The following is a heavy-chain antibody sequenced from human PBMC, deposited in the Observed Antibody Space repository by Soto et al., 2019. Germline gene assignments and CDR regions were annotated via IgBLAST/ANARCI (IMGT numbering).Heavy chain of an antibody. CDR1: GASISTGY. Sequence: SETLSLTCTVSGASISTGYWSWIRQPPGKGPEWIGYISYSGSTNYNPSLKSRVTISFDASKNEISLQVRSATAADAAVYYCARDLKEYCSDGKCNWFDPWGQGTLVTVS. CDR3: ARDLKEYCSDGKCNWFDP. J-gene: IGHJ5*02. CDR2: ISYSGST. D-gene: IGHD2-15*01. V-gene: IGHV4-59*01.